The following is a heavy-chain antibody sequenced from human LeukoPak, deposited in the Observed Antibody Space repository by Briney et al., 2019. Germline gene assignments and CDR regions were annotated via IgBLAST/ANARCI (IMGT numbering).Heavy chain of an antibody. D-gene: IGHD2-15*01. CDR3: ARAPLGSYCSGGSCYFGVAFDI. CDR2: IYYSGST. Sequence: SETLSLTCTVSGGSISSYYWSWIRQPPGKGLEWIGYIYYSGSTNYNPSLKSRVTISVDTSKNQFSLKLSSVTAADTAAYYCARAPLGSYCSGGSCYFGVAFDIWGQGTMVTVSS. CDR1: GGSISSYY. J-gene: IGHJ3*02. V-gene: IGHV4-59*01.